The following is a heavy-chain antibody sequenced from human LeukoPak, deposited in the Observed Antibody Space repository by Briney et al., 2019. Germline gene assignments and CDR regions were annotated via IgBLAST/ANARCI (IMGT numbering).Heavy chain of an antibody. CDR3: AREYSGFDY. CDR1: GFTFSSYE. D-gene: IGHD6-13*01. J-gene: IGHJ4*02. CDR2: ISSIGSAI. Sequence: QPGGSLRLSCAASGFTFSSYEMNWVRQAPGKGLEWVSYISSIGSAIYYADSVKGRFTISRDNAKNSLYLQMNSLRAEDTAVYYCAREYSGFDYWGQGTLVTVSS. V-gene: IGHV3-48*03.